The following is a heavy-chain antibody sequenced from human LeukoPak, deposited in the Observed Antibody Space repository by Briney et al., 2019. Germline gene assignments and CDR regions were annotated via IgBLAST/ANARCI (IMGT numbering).Heavy chain of an antibody. J-gene: IGHJ4*02. V-gene: IGHV1-69*05. CDR1: GGTFSSYA. CDR2: IIPIFGTA. D-gene: IGHD6-13*01. Sequence: SVKVSCKASGGTFSSYAISWVRQAPGQGLEWMGGIIPIFGTANYAQKFQGRVTITTDESTSTAYMELSSLRSEDTAVYYCASLVEAAANFDYWGQGTLVTVS. CDR3: ASLVEAAANFDY.